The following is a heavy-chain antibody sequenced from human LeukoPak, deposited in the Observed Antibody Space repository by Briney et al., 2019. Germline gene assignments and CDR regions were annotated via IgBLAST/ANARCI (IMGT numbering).Heavy chain of an antibody. Sequence: ASVKVSCKASGYTFTGYYLHWVRQAPGQGLQWMGWINPNNGGTKYALKFQGRVTMTRDTSINTAYMELSRLTSDDTAVYYCARGTTHLWFGEGGNALDIWGQGTMVTVSS. CDR2: INPNNGGT. V-gene: IGHV1-2*02. CDR1: GYTFTGYY. D-gene: IGHD3-10*01. J-gene: IGHJ3*02. CDR3: ARGTTHLWFGEGGNALDI.